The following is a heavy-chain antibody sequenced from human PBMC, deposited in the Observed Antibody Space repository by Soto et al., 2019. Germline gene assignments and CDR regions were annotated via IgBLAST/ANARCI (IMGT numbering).Heavy chain of an antibody. J-gene: IGHJ3*02. CDR3: ARAVTTVLDAFDI. Sequence: SETLSLTCTVCGGSISSGGYYWSWIRQHPGKGLEWIGYIYYIGSTYYNPSLKSRVTISVDTSKNQFSLKLSSVTAADTAVYYCARAVTTVLDAFDIWGQGTMVT. D-gene: IGHD4-17*01. V-gene: IGHV4-31*03. CDR1: GGSISSGGYY. CDR2: IYYIGST.